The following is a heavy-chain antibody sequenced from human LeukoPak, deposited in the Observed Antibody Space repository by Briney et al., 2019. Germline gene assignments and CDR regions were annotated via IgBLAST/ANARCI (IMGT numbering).Heavy chain of an antibody. CDR1: GFTFSSYA. CDR2: ISYDGSNK. Sequence: GGSLRLSCAASGFTFSSYAMHWVRQAPGKGLEWVAVISYDGSNKYYTDSVKGRFTISRDNSKNTLYLQMNSLRAEDTAVYYCARGGKVVITILPWFDPWGQGTLVTVSS. V-gene: IGHV3-30-3*01. D-gene: IGHD3-22*01. CDR3: ARGGKVVITILPWFDP. J-gene: IGHJ5*02.